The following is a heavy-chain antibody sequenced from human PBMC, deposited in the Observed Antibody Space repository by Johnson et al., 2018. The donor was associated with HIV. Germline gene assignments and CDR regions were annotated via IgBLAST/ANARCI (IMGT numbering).Heavy chain of an antibody. CDR1: GFIFSNYA. J-gene: IGHJ3*02. Sequence: QVQLVESGGGVVQPGRSLRLSCEASGFIFSNYAMQWVRQAPGKGLKWVAVMSYDGSNKYYADSVKGRFTISRDNSKNTLYLQMNSLRAEDTAVYYCARSMMLYWRDAFEILGQGTMVTVSS. CDR3: ARSMMLYWRDAFEI. V-gene: IGHV3-30*04. CDR2: MSYDGSNK. D-gene: IGHD2-8*02.